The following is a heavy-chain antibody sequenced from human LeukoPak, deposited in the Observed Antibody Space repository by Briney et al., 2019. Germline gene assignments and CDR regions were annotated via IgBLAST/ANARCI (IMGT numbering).Heavy chain of an antibody. J-gene: IGHJ4*02. CDR1: GYTFTSYD. Sequence: ASVKVSCKASGYTFTSYDINWVRQATGQGLEWMGWMNPNSGNTGYAQKFQGRVTMTRNTSISTAYMEPSSLRSEETAVYYCARSDLWSGYQPYDYWGQGTLVTVSS. V-gene: IGHV1-8*01. CDR2: MNPNSGNT. D-gene: IGHD3-3*01. CDR3: ARSDLWSGYQPYDY.